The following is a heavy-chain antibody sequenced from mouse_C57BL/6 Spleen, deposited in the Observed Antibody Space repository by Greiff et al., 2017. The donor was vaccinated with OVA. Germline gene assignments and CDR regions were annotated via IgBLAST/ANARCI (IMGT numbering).Heavy chain of an antibody. Sequence: EVQLQESGPVLVKPGASVKMSCKASGYTFTDYYMNWVKQSHGKSLEWIGVINPYNGGTSYNQKFKGKATLTVDKSSSTAYMELNSLTSEDSAVYYCARGGETKGFAYWGQGTLVTVSA. CDR3: ARGGETKGFAY. V-gene: IGHV1-19*01. J-gene: IGHJ3*01. CDR2: INPYNGGT. CDR1: GYTFTDYY.